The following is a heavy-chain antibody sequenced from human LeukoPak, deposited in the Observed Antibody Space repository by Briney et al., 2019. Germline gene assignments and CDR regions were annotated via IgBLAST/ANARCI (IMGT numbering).Heavy chain of an antibody. D-gene: IGHD2-15*01. V-gene: IGHV3-7*01. Sequence: GGSLRLSCAAAGFTFSTYWMSWVRQAPGKGLEWVANINQDGSEEYYVDSVKGRFTISRDNAKNLLYLQMNSLRANDTAIYYCEADLGDYWGQGTLVTVSS. CDR1: GFTFSTYW. CDR2: INQDGSEE. CDR3: EADLGDY. J-gene: IGHJ4*02.